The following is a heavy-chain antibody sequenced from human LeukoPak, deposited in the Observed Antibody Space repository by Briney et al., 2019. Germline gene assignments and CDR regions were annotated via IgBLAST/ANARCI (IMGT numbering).Heavy chain of an antibody. Sequence: GGSLRLSCSASGFTFSSYAMHWVRQAPGKGLEYVSAISSNGGSTYYADSVKGRFTISRDNSKNTLYLQMNSLRAEDTAVYYCARERVRRDTAMVEYGMDVWGQGTTVTVSS. J-gene: IGHJ6*02. CDR3: ARERVRRDTAMVEYGMDV. D-gene: IGHD5-18*01. V-gene: IGHV3-64*04. CDR1: GFTFSSYA. CDR2: ISSNGGST.